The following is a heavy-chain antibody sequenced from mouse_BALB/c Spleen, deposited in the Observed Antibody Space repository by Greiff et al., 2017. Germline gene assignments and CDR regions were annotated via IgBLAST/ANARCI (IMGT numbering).Heavy chain of an antibody. V-gene: IGHV5-6-5*01. CDR2: ISSGGST. CDR1: GFTFSSYA. D-gene: IGHD1-1*01. CDR3: ASEATVVEGGY. Sequence: EVKVVESGGGLVKPGGSLKLSCAASGFTFSSYAMSWVRQTPEKRLEWVASISSGGSTYYPDSVKGRFTISRDNARNILYLQMSSLRSEDTAMYYCASEATVVEGGYWGQATALTVSS. J-gene: IGHJ2*01.